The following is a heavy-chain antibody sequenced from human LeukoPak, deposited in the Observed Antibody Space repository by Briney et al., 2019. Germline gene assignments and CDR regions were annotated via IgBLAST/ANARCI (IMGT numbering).Heavy chain of an antibody. CDR3: ARDRITDFWRGYYTNYFDY. Sequence: GGSLRLSCAASGFTFNSYGMSWVRHAPGKGLEWVATINQDGSEKYYVDSVKGRFTISRDNAKNSLFLQMNSLRAEDTAVYYCARDRITDFWRGYYTNYFDYWGQGTLVTVSS. CDR1: GFTFNSYG. V-gene: IGHV3-7*01. D-gene: IGHD3-3*01. J-gene: IGHJ4*02. CDR2: INQDGSEK.